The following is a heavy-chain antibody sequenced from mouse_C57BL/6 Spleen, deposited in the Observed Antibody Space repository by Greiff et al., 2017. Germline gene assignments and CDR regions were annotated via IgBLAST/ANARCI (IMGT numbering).Heavy chain of an antibody. Sequence: QVQLQQPGAELVMPGASVKLSCKASGYTFTSYWMHWVKQRPGQGLEWIGEIDPSDSYTNYNQKFKGKSTLTVDKSSSTAYMQLSSLTSEDSAVYYCARPYYGSGYAMDYWGQGTSVTVSS. V-gene: IGHV1-69*01. J-gene: IGHJ4*01. CDR1: GYTFTSYW. D-gene: IGHD1-1*01. CDR2: IDPSDSYT. CDR3: ARPYYGSGYAMDY.